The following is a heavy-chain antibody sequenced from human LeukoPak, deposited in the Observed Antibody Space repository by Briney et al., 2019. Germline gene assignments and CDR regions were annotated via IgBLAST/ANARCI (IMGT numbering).Heavy chain of an antibody. V-gene: IGHV3-21*01. Sequence: GGSLRLPCAASGFTFSSYSMNWVRQAPGKGLEWVSSISSSSSYIYYADSVKGRFTISRDNAKNSLYLQMNSLRAEDTAVYYCARDARTGARWDIVVVVAATVDNWFDPWGQGTLVTVSS. CDR3: ARDARTGARWDIVVVVAATVDNWFDP. D-gene: IGHD2-15*01. J-gene: IGHJ5*02. CDR1: GFTFSSYS. CDR2: ISSSSSYI.